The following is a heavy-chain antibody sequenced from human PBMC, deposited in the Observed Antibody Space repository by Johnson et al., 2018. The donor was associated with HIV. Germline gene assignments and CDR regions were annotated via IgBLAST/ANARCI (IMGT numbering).Heavy chain of an antibody. D-gene: IGHD6-19*01. V-gene: IGHV3-33*06. CDR2: IWYNGGNK. CDR3: AKGGSAVAVAFDI. CDR1: GFTFSNYA. Sequence: QVQLVESGGGVVQPGRSLRLSCAASGFTFSNYAMHWVRQAPGKGLEWLAVIWYNGGNKYYADSVKGRFTISRDNSKNTLYLQMNSLRAEDTAVYYCAKGGSAVAVAFDIWGQGTMVTVSS. J-gene: IGHJ3*02.